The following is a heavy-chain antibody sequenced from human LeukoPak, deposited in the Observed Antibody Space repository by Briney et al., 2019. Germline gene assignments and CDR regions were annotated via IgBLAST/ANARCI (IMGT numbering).Heavy chain of an antibody. Sequence: SETLSLTCTVSGYSTSSGYYWGWIRQPPGKGLEWIGSIYHSGSTYYNPSLKSRVTISVDTSKNQFSLKLSSVTAADTAVYYCARSILTLGYYFDYWGQGTLVTVSS. J-gene: IGHJ4*02. CDR2: IYHSGST. V-gene: IGHV4-38-2*02. D-gene: IGHD3-3*02. CDR3: ARSILTLGYYFDY. CDR1: GYSTSSGYY.